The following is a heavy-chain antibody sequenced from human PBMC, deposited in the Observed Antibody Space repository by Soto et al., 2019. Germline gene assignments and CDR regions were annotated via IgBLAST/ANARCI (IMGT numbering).Heavy chain of an antibody. J-gene: IGHJ4*02. D-gene: IGHD3-10*01. CDR2: IYYSGST. CDR1: GGSISSGGYY. CDR3: ARSSVPQYYYGSGDTNRGYDY. V-gene: IGHV4-31*03. Sequence: SETLSLTCTVSGGSISSGGYYWSWIRQHPGKGLEWIGYIYYSGSTYYNPSLKSRVTISVDTSKNQFSLKLSSVTAADTAVYYCARSSVPQYYYGSGDTNRGYDYWGQGTLVTVSS.